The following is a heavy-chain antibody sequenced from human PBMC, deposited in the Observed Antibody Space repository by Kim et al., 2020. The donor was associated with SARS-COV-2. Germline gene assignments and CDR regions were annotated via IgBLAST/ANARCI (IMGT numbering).Heavy chain of an antibody. CDR1: GYTFTNHD. J-gene: IGHJ3*01. Sequence: ASVKVSCKTSGYTFTNHDINWVRQAAGQGLEYMGWMKPNTGKADYAQKFQGRLTMTRDTSISTAYMELSGLTSEDTAIYYCARDRCTNGVCSDAFDVWGQGTVITVSS. D-gene: IGHD2-8*01. V-gene: IGHV1-8*01. CDR3: ARDRCTNGVCSDAFDV. CDR2: MKPNTGKA.